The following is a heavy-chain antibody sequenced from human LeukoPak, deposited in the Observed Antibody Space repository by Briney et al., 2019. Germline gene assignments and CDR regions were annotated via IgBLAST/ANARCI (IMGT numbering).Heavy chain of an antibody. D-gene: IGHD3-16*02. CDR1: GGSFSSYY. Sequence: SETLSLTCAVYGGSFSSYYWGWIRQPPGKGLEWIGSIYYSGSTYYNQSLKSRVTISVDTSKNQFSLQLSSVTAADTAVYYCARHLGDYVWGSYRPKNFDYWGQGTLVTVSS. CDR3: ARHLGDYVWGSYRPKNFDY. J-gene: IGHJ4*02. V-gene: IGHV4-39*01. CDR2: IYYSGST.